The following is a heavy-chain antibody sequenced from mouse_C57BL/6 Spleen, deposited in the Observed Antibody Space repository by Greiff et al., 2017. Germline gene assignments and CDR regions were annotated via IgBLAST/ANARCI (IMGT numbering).Heavy chain of an antibody. CDR3: AGLIYYGNFTGY. V-gene: IGHV1-61*01. CDR1: GYTFTSYW. D-gene: IGHD2-1*01. J-gene: IGHJ2*01. CDR2: IYPSDSET. Sequence: QLQQPGAELVRPGSSVKLSCKASGYTFTSYWMDWVKQRPGQGLEWIGNIYPSDSETHYNQKFKDKATLTVDKSSSTAYMQLSSLTSEDSAVYYCAGLIYYGNFTGYWGQGTTLTVSS.